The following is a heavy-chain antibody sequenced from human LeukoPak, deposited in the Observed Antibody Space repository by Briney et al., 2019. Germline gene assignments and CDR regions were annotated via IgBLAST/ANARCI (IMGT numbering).Heavy chain of an antibody. CDR1: GGTFSSYA. Sequence: SVKVSCKASGGTFSSYAISWVRQAPGQGLEWMGRIIPILGIANYAQKFQGRVTITADKSTSTAYMELSSLRSEDTAVYYCARDPYGPEPEDAFDIWGQGTMVTVSS. J-gene: IGHJ3*02. CDR2: IIPILGIA. CDR3: ARDPYGPEPEDAFDI. V-gene: IGHV1-69*04. D-gene: IGHD3-10*01.